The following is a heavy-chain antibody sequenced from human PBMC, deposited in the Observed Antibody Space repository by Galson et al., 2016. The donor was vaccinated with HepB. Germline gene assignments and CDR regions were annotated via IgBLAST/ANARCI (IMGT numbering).Heavy chain of an antibody. CDR1: GFTFDDFS. CDR3: AKHQWQRQLVGKCHFDP. D-gene: IGHD1-1*01. Sequence: SLRLSCAASGFTFDDFSLHWVRQRPGQGLEWVAGISWYSTRIHYADSFRGRVTMSRDTAKKSPFMELNNLKPEDTATYYCAKHQWQRQLVGKCHFDPWGQGTLVTVSS. J-gene: IGHJ5*02. CDR2: ISWYSTRI. V-gene: IGHV3-9*01.